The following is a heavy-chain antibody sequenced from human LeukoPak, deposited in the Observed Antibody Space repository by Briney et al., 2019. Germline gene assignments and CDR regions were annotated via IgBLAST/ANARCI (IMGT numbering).Heavy chain of an antibody. V-gene: IGHV4-30-2*01. CDR3: ARDRAGLGLLDF. D-gene: IGHD1-26*01. Sequence: SETLSLTCAVSRVPISSGGNSWTRIRQPPGKGLEWIGYIFQSGSPSYNPSLRSRVTISVDTSRNHFSLELISVTAADTAMYYCARDRAGLGLLDFWGQGSMVTVSS. CDR2: IFQSGSP. CDR1: RVPISSGGNS. J-gene: IGHJ3*01.